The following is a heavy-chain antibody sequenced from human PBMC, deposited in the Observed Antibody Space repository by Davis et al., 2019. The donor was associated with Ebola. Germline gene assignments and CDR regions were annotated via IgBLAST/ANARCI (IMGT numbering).Heavy chain of an antibody. Sequence: SVKVSCKASGGTFSSYAISWVRQAPGQGLEWMGGIIPIFGTANYAQKLQGRVTMTTDTSTSTAYMELRSLRSDDTAVYYCAREAYCGGDCYSYYYYYGMDVWGQGTTVTVSS. V-gene: IGHV1-69*05. CDR3: AREAYCGGDCYSYYYYYGMDV. CDR2: IIPIFGTA. CDR1: GGTFSSYA. D-gene: IGHD2-21*02. J-gene: IGHJ6*02.